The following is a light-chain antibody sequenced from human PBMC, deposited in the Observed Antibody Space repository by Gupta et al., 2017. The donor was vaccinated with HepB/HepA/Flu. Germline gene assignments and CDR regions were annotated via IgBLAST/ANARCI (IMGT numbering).Light chain of an antibody. Sequence: EIVMTQSPATLSVSPGETASLSCRASQSVSSNLAWYQQKPGQAPRLLIFGADTRATGIPARFSGSGSGTDFTLTITSLQSDDFAIDYCQHYTNLPLTFGGGTKVEIK. CDR3: QHYTNLPLT. CDR1: QSVSSN. V-gene: IGKV3-15*01. J-gene: IGKJ4*01. CDR2: GAD.